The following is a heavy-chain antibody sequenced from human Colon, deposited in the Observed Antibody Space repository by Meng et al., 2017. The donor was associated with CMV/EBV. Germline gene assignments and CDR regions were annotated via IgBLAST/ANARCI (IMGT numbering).Heavy chain of an antibody. J-gene: IGHJ2*01. CDR1: GDSISGRSYY. CDR3: ARMALHWYFDL. Sequence: QVHLQEPGPGLVKPSEPLSLTCTVSGDSISGRSYYWGWIRQPPGKGLEWIASIYYTGNDYHNPSLKSRVTISIDTSNNQFSLRLTSVTAADTAVYYCARMALHWYFDLWGRGTLVTVSS. D-gene: IGHD5-24*01. CDR2: IYYTGND. V-gene: IGHV4-39*07.